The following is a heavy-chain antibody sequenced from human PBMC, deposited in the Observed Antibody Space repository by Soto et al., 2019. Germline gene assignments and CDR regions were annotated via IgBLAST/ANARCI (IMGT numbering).Heavy chain of an antibody. CDR1: GGSMSSYY. V-gene: IGHV4-59*08. J-gene: IGHJ5*02. CDR2: ISYSGST. Sequence: PSETLSLTCTVSGGSMSSYYWTWLRQSPGRGLEWIGYISYSGSTYYNPSLKSRVTISADTSKNQFSLRMNSMTAADTAVYYCARALGILTGYFSPWGLGTLVTVSS. D-gene: IGHD3-9*01. CDR3: ARALGILTGYFSP.